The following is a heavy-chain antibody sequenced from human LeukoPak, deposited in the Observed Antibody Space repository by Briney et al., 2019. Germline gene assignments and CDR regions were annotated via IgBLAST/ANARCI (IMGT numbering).Heavy chain of an antibody. CDR2: ISAYNGNT. V-gene: IGHV1-18*01. J-gene: IGHJ4*02. Sequence: ASVKVSCKASGYTFTNYGITWVRQAPGQGLEWMGWISAYNGNTNYAQKLQGRVTMTTDTSTSTAYMELRSLRSDDTAMYYCARDRDDTLTGPAQFDYWGQGTLVTVSS. CDR3: ARDRDDTLTGPAQFDY. D-gene: IGHD3-9*01. CDR1: GYTFTNYG.